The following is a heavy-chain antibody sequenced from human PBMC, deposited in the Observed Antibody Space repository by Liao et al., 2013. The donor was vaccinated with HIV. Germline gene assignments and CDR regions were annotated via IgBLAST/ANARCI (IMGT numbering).Heavy chain of an antibody. J-gene: IGHJ4*02. CDR1: GGSISSSSYY. V-gene: IGHV4-39*07. CDR2: IYYSGST. D-gene: IGHD3-9*01. Sequence: QLQLQESGPGLVKPSETLSLTCTVSGGSISSSSYYWGWIRQPPGKGLEWIGSIYYSGSTYYNPSLKSRVTISVDTSKNQFSLKLSSVTAADTAVYYCARVAYDILTGYFDYWGPGNPGHRSPQ. CDR3: ARVAYDILTGYFDY.